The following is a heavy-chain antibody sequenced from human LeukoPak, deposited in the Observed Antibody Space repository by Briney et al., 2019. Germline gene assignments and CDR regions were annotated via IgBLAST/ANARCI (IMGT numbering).Heavy chain of an antibody. Sequence: SETLSLTCTVSGGSISSYYWSWIRQPAGKGLEWIGRIYTSGSTNYNPSLKSRVTMSVDTSKNQFSLKLSSVTAADTAVYYCARDKRWYGSGSYYRGSFDYWGQGTLVTVSS. J-gene: IGHJ4*02. V-gene: IGHV4-4*07. CDR2: IYTSGST. CDR1: GGSISSYY. CDR3: ARDKRWYGSGSYYRGSFDY. D-gene: IGHD3-10*01.